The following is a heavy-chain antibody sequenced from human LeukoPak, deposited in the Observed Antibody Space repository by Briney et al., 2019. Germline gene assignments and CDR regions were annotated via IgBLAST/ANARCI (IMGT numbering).Heavy chain of an antibody. CDR2: LKQDGSQ. V-gene: IGHV3-7*01. D-gene: IGHD4-17*01. Sequence: GGALRISCAAPGFTFCRHWMGWGRQAPGKGPEWVGSLKQDGSQYYVDSVKGRFIISRDNAKNSLYLQMNSLRAEDTAVYSCARGPDYGDRLDFFDYWGQGTLVTVSS. CDR1: GFTFCRHW. J-gene: IGHJ4*02. CDR3: ARGPDYGDRLDFFDY.